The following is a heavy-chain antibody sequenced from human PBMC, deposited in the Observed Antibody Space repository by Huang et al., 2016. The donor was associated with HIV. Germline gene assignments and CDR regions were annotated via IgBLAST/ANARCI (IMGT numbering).Heavy chain of an antibody. Sequence: EVQLVESGGGLIQPGGSLRLSCAASGFTVSTNYMTWVRQAPGEGLEWVSLIYSGGPTYYADSVKGRFTISRDDSENTLYLHMTSLRAGDTAVYYCAKEGDTGAALGYWGQGTLVTVS. CDR2: IYSGGPT. D-gene: IGHD2-8*02. CDR1: GFTVSTNY. V-gene: IGHV3-53*01. J-gene: IGHJ4*02. CDR3: AKEGDTGAALGY.